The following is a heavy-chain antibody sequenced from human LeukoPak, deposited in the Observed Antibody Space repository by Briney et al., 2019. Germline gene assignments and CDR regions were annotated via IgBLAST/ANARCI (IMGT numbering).Heavy chain of an antibody. D-gene: IGHD4-17*01. CDR2: FDPEDGET. CDR1: GYTLTELS. CDR3: ATRLGDTYGDYDPY. Sequence: ASVKVSCKVSGYTLTELSMHWVRQAPGKGLEWMGGFDPEDGETIYAQKFQGRVTTTEDTSTDTAYMELSSLRSEDTAVYYCATRLGDTYGDYDPYWGQGTLVTVSS. V-gene: IGHV1-24*01. J-gene: IGHJ4*02.